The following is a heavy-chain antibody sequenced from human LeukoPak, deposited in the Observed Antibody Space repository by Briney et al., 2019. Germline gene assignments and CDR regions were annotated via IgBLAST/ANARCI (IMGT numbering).Heavy chain of an antibody. CDR2: INSDSSTI. CDR1: GFTFSSYS. D-gene: IGHD3-22*01. V-gene: IGHV3-48*04. J-gene: IGHJ4*02. Sequence: GGSLRLSCAASGFTFSSYSMNWVRQAPGKGLEWISYINSDSSTIYYADSVKGRFTISRDNAKNSLSLQMNSLRAEDTALYYCAKDNRPYYYDSSGYLDYWGQGTLVTVSS. CDR3: AKDNRPYYYDSSGYLDY.